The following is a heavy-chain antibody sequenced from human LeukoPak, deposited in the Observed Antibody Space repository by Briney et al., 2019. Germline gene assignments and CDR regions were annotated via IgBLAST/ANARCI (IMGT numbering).Heavy chain of an antibody. CDR3: AKDQSSGWPAALDY. V-gene: IGHV3-23*01. D-gene: IGHD6-19*01. J-gene: IGHJ4*02. CDR1: GFTFSSYS. CDR2: ISGSGDST. Sequence: GGSLRLSCAASGFTFSSYSMNWVRQAPGKGLEWVSGISGSGDSTYYTDSVKGRFTISRDNSKNTLYPQMNSLRAEDTAVYYCAKDQSSGWPAALDYWGQGTLVTVSS.